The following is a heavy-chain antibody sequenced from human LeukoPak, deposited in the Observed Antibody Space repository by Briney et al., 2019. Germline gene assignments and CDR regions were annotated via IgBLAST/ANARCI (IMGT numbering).Heavy chain of an antibody. V-gene: IGHV3-21*01. Sequence: GGSLRLSCAASGFTYSDYAMEWVRQTPGKGLEWVSSITPTTDNIYYTPSVEGRFAISRDNAKHSLYLQMNNLRADDTTVYYCARMAGPRPGTYYFDFWGQGVQVTVSS. J-gene: IGHJ4*02. CDR2: ITPTTDNI. D-gene: IGHD5-24*01. CDR3: ARMAGPRPGTYYFDF. CDR1: GFTYSDYA.